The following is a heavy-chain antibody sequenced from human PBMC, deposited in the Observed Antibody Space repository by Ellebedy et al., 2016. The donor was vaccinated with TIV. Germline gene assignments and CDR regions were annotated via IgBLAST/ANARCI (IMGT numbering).Heavy chain of an antibody. CDR2: INPSGGST. CDR3: ARARYSNTPFDY. CDR1: GYTFSNYF. J-gene: IGHJ4*02. Sequence: AASVKVSCKASGYTFSNYFVHWARQAPGQGLEWMGIINPSGGSTSYAQKLQGRVTMTRDTSTSTVYMELSSLRSEDTAVYYCARARYSNTPFDYWGQGTLVTVSS. D-gene: IGHD6-13*01. V-gene: IGHV1-46*04.